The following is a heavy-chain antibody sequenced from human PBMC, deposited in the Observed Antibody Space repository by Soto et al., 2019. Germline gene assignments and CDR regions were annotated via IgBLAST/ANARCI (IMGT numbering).Heavy chain of an antibody. D-gene: IGHD2-21*02. V-gene: IGHV4-59*01. CDR1: GGSISSYY. J-gene: IGHJ6*02. CDR2: IYYSGST. Sequence: QVQLQESGPGLVKPSETLSLTCTVSGGSISSYYWSWIRQPPGKGLEWIGYIYYSGSTNYNPSLNSRVTISVDTSKNQFSLKLSSVTAADTAVYYCAREGVTRNYHYYGMDVWGQGTTVTVSS. CDR3: AREGVTRNYHYYGMDV.